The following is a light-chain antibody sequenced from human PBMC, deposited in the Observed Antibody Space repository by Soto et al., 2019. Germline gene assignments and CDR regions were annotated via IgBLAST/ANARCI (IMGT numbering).Light chain of an antibody. CDR2: DAS. J-gene: IGKJ1*01. CDR1: QSISSW. Sequence: DIQMTQSPSTLSASVGDRVTITCRASQSISSWLAWYQQKPGKAPKVLIYDASSLESGVPSRFSGSGSGTEFTLTISSLQPEDFATYFCQQYNSYSWTFGQGTKVDIK. CDR3: QQYNSYSWT. V-gene: IGKV1-5*01.